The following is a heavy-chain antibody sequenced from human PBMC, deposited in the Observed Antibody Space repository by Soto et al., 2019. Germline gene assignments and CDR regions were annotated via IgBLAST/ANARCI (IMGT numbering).Heavy chain of an antibody. CDR3: AILHPMTTVNTDRSDWFDP. D-gene: IGHD4-4*01. J-gene: IGHJ5*02. V-gene: IGHV1-69*13. Sequence: SVKVSCKASGGTFSSYSISWVRQAPGQGLEWMGRIIPIFGTANYAQKFQGRVTITADESTSTAYMELSSLRSEDTAVYYCAILHPMTTVNTDRSDWFDPWGQGTLVTVSS. CDR2: IIPIFGTA. CDR1: GGTFSSYS.